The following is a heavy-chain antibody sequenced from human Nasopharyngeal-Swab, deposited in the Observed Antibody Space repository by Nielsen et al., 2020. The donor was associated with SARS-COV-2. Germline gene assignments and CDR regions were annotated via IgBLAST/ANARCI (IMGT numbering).Heavy chain of an antibody. CDR3: ARADSSGWFFSD. CDR2: ISSSDSTT. Sequence: WIRQPPGKGLEWVSYISSSDSTTYYADSVKGRFTISRDNAKNPLYLQMNSLRVEDTGVYYCARADSSGWFFSDWGRGTLVTVSS. V-gene: IGHV3-48*03. D-gene: IGHD6-19*01. J-gene: IGHJ4*02.